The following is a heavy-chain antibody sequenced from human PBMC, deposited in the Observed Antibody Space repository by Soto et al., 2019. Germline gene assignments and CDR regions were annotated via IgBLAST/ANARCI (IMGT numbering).Heavy chain of an antibody. J-gene: IGHJ4*02. D-gene: IGHD5-12*01. CDR1: GGSISSSSYY. Sequence: QLLLQESGPGLVKPSETLSLTCTVSGGSISSSSYYWAWIRQPPGKGLEWIANIDYSGSTYYNPSLKSRVAISVDTSQNQFSVKLTSVTAADTAVYYCARHVSVSGYVYYFDQWGQGTLVTVSS. CDR3: ARHVSVSGYVYYFDQ. V-gene: IGHV4-39*01. CDR2: IDYSGST.